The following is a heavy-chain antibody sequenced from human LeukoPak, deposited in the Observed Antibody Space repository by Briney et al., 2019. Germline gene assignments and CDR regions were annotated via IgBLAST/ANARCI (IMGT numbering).Heavy chain of an antibody. V-gene: IGHV1-69*13. D-gene: IGHD2-2*01. J-gene: IGHJ6*04. CDR3: ALADIVVVPAAHYYYCGMDV. CDR1: GGTFSSYA. Sequence: ASVKVSCKASGGTFSSYAISWVRQAPGQGLEWMGGIIPIFGTANYAQKFQGRVTITADESTSTAYMELSSLRSEDTAVYYCALADIVVVPAAHYYYCGMDVWGKGTTVTVSS. CDR2: IIPIFGTA.